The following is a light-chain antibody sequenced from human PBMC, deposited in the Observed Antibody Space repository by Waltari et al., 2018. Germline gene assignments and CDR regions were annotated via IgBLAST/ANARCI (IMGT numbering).Light chain of an antibody. V-gene: IGKV1-27*01. Sequence: DIQMTQSPSSLSASVGDRVTITGRASQGINNYLAWYQQKPGKVPKLLIYAASTLQSGVPSRFSGSGYGTDFTLTISSLQPEDVATYYCQKYNSAPWTFGQGTKVEIK. CDR1: QGINNY. J-gene: IGKJ1*01. CDR2: AAS. CDR3: QKYNSAPWT.